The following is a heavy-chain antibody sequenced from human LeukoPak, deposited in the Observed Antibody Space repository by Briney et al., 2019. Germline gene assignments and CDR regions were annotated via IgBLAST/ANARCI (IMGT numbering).Heavy chain of an antibody. CDR2: INPNSGGT. CDR3: AKGVYDCCCNSCPQYYYYMDV. V-gene: IGHV1-2*02. CDR1: GYTFTGYY. Sequence: ASVKVSCKASGYTFTGYYMHWVRQAPGQGLEWMGWINPNSGGTNYAQKFQGRVTMTRDTSISTAYMELSRLRSDDTAVYYCAKGVYDCCCNSCPQYYYYMDVWGKGTTVTVSS. J-gene: IGHJ6*03. D-gene: IGHD5/OR15-5a*01.